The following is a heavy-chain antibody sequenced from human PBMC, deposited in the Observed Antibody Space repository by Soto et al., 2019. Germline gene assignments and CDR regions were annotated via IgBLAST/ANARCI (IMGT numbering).Heavy chain of an antibody. Sequence: GASVKVSCKASGGTFSSYAISWVRQAPGQGLEWMGGIIPIFGTANYAQKFQGRVTITADESTSTAYMELSSLRSEDTAVYYCARGQPFSQLVRGYYYYGMDVWGQGTTVTVSS. D-gene: IGHD6-13*01. CDR2: IIPIFGTA. J-gene: IGHJ6*02. V-gene: IGHV1-69*13. CDR3: ARGQPFSQLVRGYYYYGMDV. CDR1: GGTFSSYA.